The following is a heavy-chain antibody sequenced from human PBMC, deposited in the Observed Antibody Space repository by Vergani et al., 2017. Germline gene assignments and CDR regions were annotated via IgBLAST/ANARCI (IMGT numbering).Heavy chain of an antibody. J-gene: IGHJ3*01. D-gene: IGHD5-12*01. CDR1: GITFWKFG. CDR3: TKGSFYYHDSAGHGYDPYTGFDL. CDR2: ISWNSGAV. V-gene: IGHV3-9*01. Sequence: EVDLVESGGGLAQPGGSLRLSCEASGITFWKFGMHGVRQGPGKGLEWVSGISWNSGAVDYADSVRGRFTISRDNAKNSLFLEMNSLRFEDTAVYFCTKGSFYYHDSAGHGYDPYTGFDLWGQGTLVTVSS.